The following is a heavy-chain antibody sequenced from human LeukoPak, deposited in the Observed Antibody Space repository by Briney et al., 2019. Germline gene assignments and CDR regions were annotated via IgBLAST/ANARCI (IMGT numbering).Heavy chain of an antibody. CDR2: IIPIFGTA. D-gene: IGHD2-15*01. Sequence: SVKVSCKASGGTFSSYAISWVLQAPGQGLEWMGRIIPIFGTANYAQKFQGRVTITTDESTSTAYTELSSLRSEDTAVYYCARDVRGCSGGSCYYYYYYMDVWGKGTTVTVSS. J-gene: IGHJ6*03. V-gene: IGHV1-69*05. CDR3: ARDVRGCSGGSCYYYYYYMDV. CDR1: GGTFSSYA.